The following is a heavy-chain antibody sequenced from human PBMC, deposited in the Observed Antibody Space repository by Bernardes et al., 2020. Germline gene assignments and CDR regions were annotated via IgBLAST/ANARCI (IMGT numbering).Heavy chain of an antibody. D-gene: IGHD1-26*01. CDR1: GFDLTHHD. CDR3: ARGLGVGATNWLDP. V-gene: IGHV1-8*01. J-gene: IGHJ5*02. CDR2: MNHNDDT. Sequence: ASVKVSCKASGFDLTHHDLNWVRQATGQGLEWMGWMNHNDDTGFAQKFRGRVTMTRDTYTNTVYMELSRLTSDDTAVYYCARGLGVGATNWLDPWGQGSPVIVSS.